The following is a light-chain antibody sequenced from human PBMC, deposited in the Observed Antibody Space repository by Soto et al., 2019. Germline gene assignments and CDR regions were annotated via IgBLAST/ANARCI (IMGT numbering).Light chain of an antibody. Sequence: QSVLTQPPSVSAAPGQKATISCSGSSSNIGTNYVSWYQQLPGTAPKLLIYENGKRPSAIPVRSSVSKSVTSATVCIPGLQTGDEADYYCGTGDSSLSLWVFGGGTKLTVL. CDR2: ENG. CDR1: SSNIGTNY. V-gene: IGLV1-51*02. CDR3: GTGDSSLSLWV. J-gene: IGLJ3*02.